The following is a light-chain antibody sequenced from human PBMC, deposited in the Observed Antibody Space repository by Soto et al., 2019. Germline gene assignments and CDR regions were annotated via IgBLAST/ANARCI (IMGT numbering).Light chain of an antibody. J-gene: IGKJ1*01. CDR2: WAS. Sequence: DIVMTQSPDSLAVSLGERVTINCKSSQSVLYSSNNKNHLVWYQQKAGQPPKLLIYWASIRESGVPDRFSGSGYGTDFTLTISSLQAEDVAVYYCQQYCSSPWTYGQGTKVEIK. V-gene: IGKV4-1*01. CDR3: QQYCSSPWT. CDR1: QSVLYSSNNKNH.